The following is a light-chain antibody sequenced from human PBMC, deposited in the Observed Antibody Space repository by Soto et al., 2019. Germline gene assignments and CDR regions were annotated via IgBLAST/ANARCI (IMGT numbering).Light chain of an antibody. Sequence: AIQMTQSPSSLSASVGDRVTTTCRASQGIRNELGWYQQKPGKAPKLLIYAASSLQSGVPSRFSGSGSGTYFTLTISSLQPEDFATYYCLQDYNYPRTFGQGTKVDIK. V-gene: IGKV1-6*01. J-gene: IGKJ1*01. CDR1: QGIRNE. CDR2: AAS. CDR3: LQDYNYPRT.